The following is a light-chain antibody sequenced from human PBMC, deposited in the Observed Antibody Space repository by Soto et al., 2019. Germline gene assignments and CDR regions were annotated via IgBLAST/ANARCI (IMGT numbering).Light chain of an antibody. CDR3: QQRSNWPPVIT. J-gene: IGKJ5*01. V-gene: IGKV3-11*01. Sequence: EIVLTQSPATLSLSPGERATLSCRASQSFSSYLDWYQQKPGQAPRLLIYDPSKRATGIPARFSGRGSGTDFTLTISSLEPEDFAVYYCQQRSNWPPVITFGQGTRLEIK. CDR2: DPS. CDR1: QSFSSY.